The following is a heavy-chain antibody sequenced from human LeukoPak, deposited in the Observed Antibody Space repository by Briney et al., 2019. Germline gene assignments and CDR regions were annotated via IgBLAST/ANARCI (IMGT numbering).Heavy chain of an antibody. D-gene: IGHD5-18*01. J-gene: IGHJ4*02. Sequence: GGSLRLSCAASGFTFSSSAMSWVRQAPGKGLEWVSAISGSGGSTYYADSVKGRFTISRDNSKNTLYLQMNSLRAEDTAVYYCAPRGYSYGFDYWGQGTLVTVSS. CDR2: ISGSGGST. V-gene: IGHV3-23*01. CDR3: APRGYSYGFDY. CDR1: GFTFSSSA.